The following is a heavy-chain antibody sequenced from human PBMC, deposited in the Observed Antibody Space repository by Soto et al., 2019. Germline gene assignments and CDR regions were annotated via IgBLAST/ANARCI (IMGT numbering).Heavy chain of an antibody. V-gene: IGHV5-51*01. CDR1: GYSFTSYW. CDR3: ARQPDSSSGLFSDYYYHGMDV. Sequence: PGESLKISCKGSGYSFTSYWIGWVRQMPGKGLEWMGIIYPGDSDTRYSPSFQGQVTISADKSISTAYLQWSSLKASDTAMYYCARQPDSSSGLFSDYYYHGMDVWGQGTTVTVSS. D-gene: IGHD6-19*01. J-gene: IGHJ6*02. CDR2: IYPGDSDT.